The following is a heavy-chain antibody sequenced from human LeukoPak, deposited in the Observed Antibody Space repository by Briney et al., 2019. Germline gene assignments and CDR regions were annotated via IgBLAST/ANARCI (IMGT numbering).Heavy chain of an antibody. CDR3: AKVGLRGVFDY. D-gene: IGHD3-10*01. CDR1: GFTFSSYG. Sequence: PGRSLRLSCAASGFTFSSYGMHWVRQAPGKGLEWVAVISYDGSNKYYADSGKGRFTISRGNSKNTLYLQMNSLRAEDTAVYYCAKVGLRGVFDYWGQGTLVTVSS. J-gene: IGHJ4*02. CDR2: ISYDGSNK. V-gene: IGHV3-30*18.